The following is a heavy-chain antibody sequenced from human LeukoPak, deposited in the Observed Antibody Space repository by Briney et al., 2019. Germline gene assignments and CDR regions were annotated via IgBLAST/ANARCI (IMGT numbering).Heavy chain of an antibody. V-gene: IGHV3-74*01. D-gene: IGHD5-12*01. Sequence: GGSLRLSCAASGFTFSTYVMNWFRQAPGKGLEWVSRINSDGSSTSYADSVKGRFTISRDNAKNTLYLQMNSLRAEDTAVYYCARDWEYSGYAPPDYWGQGTLVTVSS. CDR2: INSDGSST. J-gene: IGHJ4*02. CDR3: ARDWEYSGYAPPDY. CDR1: GFTFSTYV.